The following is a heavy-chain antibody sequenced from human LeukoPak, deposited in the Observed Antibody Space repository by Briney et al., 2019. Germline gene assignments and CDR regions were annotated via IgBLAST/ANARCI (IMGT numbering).Heavy chain of an antibody. CDR2: IYSGGST. D-gene: IGHD3-10*01. CDR1: GFTVSSNY. V-gene: IGHV3-53*01. CDR3: AREPYYYGSGRAWYFDY. J-gene: IGHJ4*02. Sequence: GGSLRLSCAASGFTVSSNYMSWVRQAPGKGLEWVSVIYSGGSTYYADSVKGRFTISRGNSKNTLYLQMNSLRAEDTAVYYCAREPYYYGSGRAWYFDYWGQGTLVTVSS.